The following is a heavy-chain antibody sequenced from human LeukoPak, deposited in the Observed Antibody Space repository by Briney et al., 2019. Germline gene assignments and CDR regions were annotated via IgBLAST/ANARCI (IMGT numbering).Heavy chain of an antibody. J-gene: IGHJ5*02. D-gene: IGHD4-17*01. V-gene: IGHV1-3*03. CDR3: ARAGYDYGDYGSLESWFDP. CDR1: GYTFTSYA. CDR2: INAGNGNT. Sequence: ASVKVSCTASGYTFTSYATHWVRQAPGQRLEWMGWINAGNGNTKYSQEFQGSVTITRDTSASTAYMELSSLRSEDMAVYYCARAGYDYGDYGSLESWFDPWGQGTLVTASS.